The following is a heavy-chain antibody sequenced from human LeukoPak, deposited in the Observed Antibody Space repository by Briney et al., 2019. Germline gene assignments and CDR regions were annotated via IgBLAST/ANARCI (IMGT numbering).Heavy chain of an antibody. CDR3: ARAHGIAVAGTFSVDY. CDR2: INPNSGGT. Sequence: GASVKVSCKASGYTFTGYYMHWVRQAPGQGLEWMGWINPNSGGTNYAQKFQGRVTVTRDTSISTAYMELSRLRSDDTAVYYCARAHGIAVAGTFSVDYWGQGTLVTVSS. D-gene: IGHD6-19*01. CDR1: GYTFTGYY. V-gene: IGHV1-2*02. J-gene: IGHJ4*02.